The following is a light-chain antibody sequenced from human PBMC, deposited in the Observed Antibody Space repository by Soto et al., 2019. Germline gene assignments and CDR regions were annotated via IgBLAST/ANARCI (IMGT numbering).Light chain of an antibody. CDR1: SNDIGTYNL. CDR3: CSSTDGSSLL. Sequence: QSALTQPASVSESPGQSISISCGGGSNDIGTYNLVSWYQQHPGKAPKLIIYEGNKRPSGVSNRFSGSRSGNTASLTISGLQAEDEADYYCCSSTDGSSLLFGGGTKLTVL. J-gene: IGLJ3*02. CDR2: EGN. V-gene: IGLV2-23*01.